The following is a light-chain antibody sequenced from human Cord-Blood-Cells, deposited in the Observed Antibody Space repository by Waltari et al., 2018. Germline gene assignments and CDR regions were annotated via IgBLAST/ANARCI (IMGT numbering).Light chain of an antibody. CDR1: TLGDKY. CDR3: QAWDSSTVV. CDR2: QER. Sequence: SYELTQPPSVSVSPGQTASITCSGDTLGDKYACWYQQKPGQSAVRVRGQERRRTSGIPGRVSGSDCGNTATLTLSGTQAKDEADYYCQAWDSSTVVFGGGTKLTVL. V-gene: IGLV3-1*01. J-gene: IGLJ2*01.